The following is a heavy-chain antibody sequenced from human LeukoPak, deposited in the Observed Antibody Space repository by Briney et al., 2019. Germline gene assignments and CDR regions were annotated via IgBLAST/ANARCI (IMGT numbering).Heavy chain of an antibody. CDR3: ARGNTSNYYDSSGYSIDY. D-gene: IGHD3-22*01. V-gene: IGHV5-51*01. CDR1: GYSFTSYW. J-gene: IGHJ4*02. CDR2: IYPGDSDT. Sequence: GESLKISCKGSGYSFTSYWIGWVRQMPGKGLEWMGIIYPGDSDTRYSPSFQGQVTISADKSNSTAYLQWSSLKASDTAMYYCARGNTSNYYDSSGYSIDYWGQGTLVTVSS.